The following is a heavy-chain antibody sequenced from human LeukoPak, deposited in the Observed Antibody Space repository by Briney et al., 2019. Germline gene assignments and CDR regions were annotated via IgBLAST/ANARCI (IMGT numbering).Heavy chain of an antibody. Sequence: PSETLSLTCTVSGGSISSGSYYWSWIRQPAGKGLEWIGRIYTSGSTNYNPSLKSRVTISVDTSKNQFSLKLSSVTAADTAVYYCASRRGFRTTYYYYMDVWGKGTTVTISS. V-gene: IGHV4-61*02. J-gene: IGHJ6*03. CDR2: IYTSGST. CDR3: ASRRGFRTTYYYYMDV. CDR1: GGSISSGSYY. D-gene: IGHD1-1*01.